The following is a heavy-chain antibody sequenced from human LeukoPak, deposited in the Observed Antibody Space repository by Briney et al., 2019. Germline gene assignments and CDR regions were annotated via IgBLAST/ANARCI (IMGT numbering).Heavy chain of an antibody. J-gene: IGHJ5*02. CDR1: GRTLRRYS. Sequence: GVSVRLSCGPCGRTLRRYSMNGLRQSPGRAGEGVSSISSASTYIYYADSVKGRFTISRDNAKNSLYLKMNSLRAKDTAMYYCERLVWDTTMADGDIDAWGKGTLLIVSS. CDR3: ERLVWDTTMADGDIDA. V-gene: IGHV3-21*01. D-gene: IGHD5-18*01. CDR2: ISSASTYI.